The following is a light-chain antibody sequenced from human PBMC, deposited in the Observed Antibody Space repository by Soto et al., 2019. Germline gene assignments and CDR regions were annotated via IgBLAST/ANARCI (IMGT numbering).Light chain of an antibody. V-gene: IGLV2-14*01. CDR3: TSYTGRGTLGV. CDR2: EVS. J-gene: IGLJ3*02. Sequence: QSALTQPASVSGSPGQSITISCTGTSSDVGGYNYVSWYQQHPGKAPKLMIYEVSNRPSGISNRFSASKSGNTGALTISGVQAEEEADYYCTSYTGRGTLGVFGGGTQLTVL. CDR1: SSDVGGYNY.